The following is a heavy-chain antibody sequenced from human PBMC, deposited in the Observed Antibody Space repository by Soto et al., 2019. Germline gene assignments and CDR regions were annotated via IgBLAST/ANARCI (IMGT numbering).Heavy chain of an antibody. CDR3: AKDLYSNYGDAFDI. J-gene: IGHJ3*02. D-gene: IGHD4-4*01. Sequence: EVQLVESGGGLVQPGRSLRLSCAASGFTFDDYAMHWVRQAPGKGLEWVSGISWNSDNIVYADSVKGRFTISRDNAKNSRYLQMNSLRAEDTALYYCAKDLYSNYGDAFDIWGQGTMVTVSS. CDR1: GFTFDDYA. V-gene: IGHV3-9*01. CDR2: ISWNSDNI.